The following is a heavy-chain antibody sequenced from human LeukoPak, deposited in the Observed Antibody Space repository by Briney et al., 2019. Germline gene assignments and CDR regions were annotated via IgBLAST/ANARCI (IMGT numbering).Heavy chain of an antibody. D-gene: IGHD4-11*01. J-gene: IGHJ6*02. V-gene: IGHV4-31*03. CDR1: GGSISSGGYY. CDR3: ARRPNYAAYRLQYYGMDV. Sequence: PSETLSLTCTVSGGSISSGGYYWSWIRQHPGKGLEWIGYIYYSGSTYYNPSLKSRVTISVDTSKNQFSLKLSSVTAADTAVYYCARRPNYAAYRLQYYGMDVWGQGTTVIVSS. CDR2: IYYSGST.